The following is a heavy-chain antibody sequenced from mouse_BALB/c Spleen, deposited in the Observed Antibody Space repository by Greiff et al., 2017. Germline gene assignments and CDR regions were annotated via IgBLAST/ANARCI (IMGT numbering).Heavy chain of an antibody. CDR1: GFTFSSYA. Sequence: EVMLVESGGGLVKPGGSLKLSCAASGFTFSSYAMSWVRQTPEKRLEWVASISSGGSTYYPDSVKGRFTISRDNARNILYLQMSSLRSEDTAMYYCAREDYYGSSYGMDYWGQGTSVTVSS. CDR2: ISSGGST. V-gene: IGHV5-6-5*01. J-gene: IGHJ4*01. CDR3: AREDYYGSSYGMDY. D-gene: IGHD1-1*01.